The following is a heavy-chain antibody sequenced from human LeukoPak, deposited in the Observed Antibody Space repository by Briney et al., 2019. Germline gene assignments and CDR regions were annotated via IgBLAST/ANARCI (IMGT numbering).Heavy chain of an antibody. Sequence: PGGSLRLSCAASGFTFSSYGMHWVRQAPGKGLEWVAVIWYDGSNKYYADSVKGRFTISRDNSKNTLYLQMNSLRAEDTAVYYCAKDRHAGAVNWFDPWGQGTLVTVSS. CDR3: AKDRHAGAVNWFDP. J-gene: IGHJ5*02. V-gene: IGHV3-33*06. CDR2: IWYDGSNK. D-gene: IGHD1-26*01. CDR1: GFTFSSYG.